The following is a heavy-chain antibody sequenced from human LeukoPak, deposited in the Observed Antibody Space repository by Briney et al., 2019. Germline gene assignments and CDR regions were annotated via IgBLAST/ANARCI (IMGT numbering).Heavy chain of an antibody. CDR2: ISSSGYTT. V-gene: IGHV3-23*01. Sequence: PGGSLRLSCEASGFTFANYAMSWVRQAPGKGLEWVSGISSSGYTTYYADSVKGRFTISRGNSKDTLYLQMNSLRAEDTAVYYCAKDFSSWGPSGMDVWGQGTTVTVSS. CDR1: GFTFANYA. J-gene: IGHJ6*02. CDR3: AKDFSSWGPSGMDV. D-gene: IGHD1-26*01.